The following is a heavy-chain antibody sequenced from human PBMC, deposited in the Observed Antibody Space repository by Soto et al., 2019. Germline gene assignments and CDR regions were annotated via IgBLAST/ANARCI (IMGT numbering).Heavy chain of an antibody. V-gene: IGHV1-3*01. CDR3: ARDPYSSGSIDI. D-gene: IGHD6-19*01. CDR1: GYTFTSYA. CDR2: INAGNGNT. Sequence: ASVKVSCKASGYTFTSYAIHWVRQAPGQRLEWMGWINAGNGNTKYSQKFQGRVTITRDTSASTVYMELSSPRSEDTAVYYCARDPYSSGSIDIWGQGTMVTVSS. J-gene: IGHJ3*02.